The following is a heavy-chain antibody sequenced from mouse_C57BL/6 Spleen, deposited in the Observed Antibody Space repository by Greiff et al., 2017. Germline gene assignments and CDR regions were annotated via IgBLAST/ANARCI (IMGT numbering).Heavy chain of an antibody. CDR2: ISSGSSTI. D-gene: IGHD1-1*01. CDR1: GFTFSDYG. CDR3: ARDPYYYGRYYNAMDY. J-gene: IGHJ4*01. Sequence: VPLKESGGGLVKPGGSLKLSCAASGFTFSDYGMPWVRQAPEEGLEWVAYISSGSSTIYYADTVTGRFTISRDNAKNTLFLQMTSLRSEDTAMYYCARDPYYYGRYYNAMDYWGQGTSVTVAS. V-gene: IGHV5-17*01.